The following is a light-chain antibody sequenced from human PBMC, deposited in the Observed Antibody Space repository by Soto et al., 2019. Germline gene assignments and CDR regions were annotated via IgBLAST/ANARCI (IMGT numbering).Light chain of an antibody. Sequence: IVMTQSPLSLPVTPGEPASFSCRCSQSLLHSNGYYYLDWHLQKLGQSRQLLLYLGSNRASGVPDRFSGSESGTKLTLKISRVEAEDCGGYYCVRALLTPLTFGGGTKVEIK. CDR1: QSLLHSNGYYY. CDR3: VRALLTPLT. J-gene: IGKJ4*01. CDR2: LGS. V-gene: IGKV2-28*01.